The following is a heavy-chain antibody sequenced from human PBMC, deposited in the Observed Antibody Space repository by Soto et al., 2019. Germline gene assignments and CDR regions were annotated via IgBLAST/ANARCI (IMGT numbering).Heavy chain of an antibody. CDR3: ARHVVVPAATDYYYYGMDV. D-gene: IGHD2-2*01. Sequence: QVQLVQSGAEVKKPGASVKVSCKASGYTFTSYGISWVRQAPGQGLEWLGWISAYNGNTNYAQKLQGRVTMTTDTSTSTAYMELRSLRSDDTAVYYCARHVVVPAATDYYYYGMDVCGQGTTVTVSS. V-gene: IGHV1-18*04. CDR2: ISAYNGNT. J-gene: IGHJ6*02. CDR1: GYTFTSYG.